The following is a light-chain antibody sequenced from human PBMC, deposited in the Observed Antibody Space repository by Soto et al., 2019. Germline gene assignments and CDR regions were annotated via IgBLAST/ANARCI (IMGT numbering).Light chain of an antibody. CDR3: QQYNNWTRT. CDR1: QSVRSN. V-gene: IGKV3-15*01. J-gene: IGKJ1*01. CDR2: GAS. Sequence: CAVTLSVPPGKRATLSCGASQSVRSNLDWYQQKNGKAPRLLIYGASTRATGIPARLSGSGSGTEFTLTISSMQHEDFEVYYCQQYNNWTRTFGQGTKVDIK.